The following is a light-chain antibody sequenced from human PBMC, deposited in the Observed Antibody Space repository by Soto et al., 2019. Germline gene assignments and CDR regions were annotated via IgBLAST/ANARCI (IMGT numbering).Light chain of an antibody. CDR3: SSYAGSYSYV. CDR1: SSDFGNYNY. CDR2: EVT. Sequence: QSVLTQPRSVSGSPGQSVTISCIGTSSDFGNYNYVSWYQQYPGKVPEVIIYEVTRRPSGVPDRFSGSKSGNTASLTISGLEAEDEADYYCSSYAGSYSYVFGSGTKLTVL. V-gene: IGLV2-11*01. J-gene: IGLJ1*01.